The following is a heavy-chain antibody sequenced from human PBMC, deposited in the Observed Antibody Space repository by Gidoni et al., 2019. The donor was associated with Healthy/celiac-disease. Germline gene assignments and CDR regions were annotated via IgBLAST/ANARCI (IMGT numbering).Heavy chain of an antibody. Sequence: EVQLLESGGGLVQPGGSLRLSCAASGFTFSSYAMSWVRQAPGKGMEWVSAISGSGGSTYYADSVKGRFTISRDNSKNTLYLQMNSLRAEDTAVYYCAKYRPGPFGELFPAGHWGQGTLVTVSS. CDR1: GFTFSSYA. CDR2: ISGSGGST. J-gene: IGHJ4*02. V-gene: IGHV3-23*01. CDR3: AKYRPGPFGELFPAGH. D-gene: IGHD3-10*01.